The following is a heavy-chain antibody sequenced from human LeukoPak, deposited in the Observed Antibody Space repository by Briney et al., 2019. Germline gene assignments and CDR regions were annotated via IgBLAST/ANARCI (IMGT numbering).Heavy chain of an antibody. D-gene: IGHD4-17*01. CDR3: ARAPTVTTNYDS. CDR1: GFTVSTSY. CDR2: LYSGGTT. V-gene: IGHV3-66*01. Sequence: GGSLRLSCAASGFTVSTSYMSWVRQAPGKGLEWVSILYSGGTTYYADSVKGRFMISRDNSKNTLFLQMDSLTAEDTAVYYCARAPTVTTNYDSWGQGTLVTVSS. J-gene: IGHJ4*02.